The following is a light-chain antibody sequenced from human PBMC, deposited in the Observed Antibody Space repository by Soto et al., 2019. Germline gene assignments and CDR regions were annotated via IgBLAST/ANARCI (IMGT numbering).Light chain of an antibody. J-gene: IGKJ1*01. V-gene: IGKV3-20*01. Sequence: PGDRATLSCRASQSFSSTFFAWYQQKPGQAPRLLIYGASSRATGIPDRVSGSGSGTDFTLTISRLEPEDFAVYYCQQYASSVTFGQGTKVQIK. CDR3: QQYASSVT. CDR1: QSFSSTF. CDR2: GAS.